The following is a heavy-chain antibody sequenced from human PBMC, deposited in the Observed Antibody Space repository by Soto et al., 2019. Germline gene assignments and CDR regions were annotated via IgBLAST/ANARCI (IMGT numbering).Heavy chain of an antibody. V-gene: IGHV1-18*01. CDR1: GGTFSNYA. D-gene: IGHD2-2*01. CDR3: ARDRVVPAARGYWFDP. J-gene: IGHJ5*02. Sequence: ASVKVSCKVSGGTFSNYAIDWVRLAPGQGLEWMGRIITYNGNTNYPQSLQGRLTMTTDTSTSTAYMELRSLRSDDTAVYYCARDRVVPAARGYWFDPWGQGTLVTVSS. CDR2: IITYNGNT.